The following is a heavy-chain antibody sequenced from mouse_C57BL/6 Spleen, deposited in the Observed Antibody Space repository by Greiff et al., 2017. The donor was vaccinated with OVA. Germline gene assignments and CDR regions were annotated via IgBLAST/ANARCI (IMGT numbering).Heavy chain of an antibody. V-gene: IGHV1-53*01. Sequence: QVQLQQPGTELVKPGASVKLSCKASGYTFTSYWMHWVKQRPGQGLEWIGNINPSNGGTNYNEKFKSKATLTVDKSSSTAYMQLSGLTSEDSAVYYCARDPLTGTGAMDYWGQGTSVTVSS. CDR1: GYTFTSYW. D-gene: IGHD4-1*01. CDR3: ARDPLTGTGAMDY. CDR2: INPSNGGT. J-gene: IGHJ4*01.